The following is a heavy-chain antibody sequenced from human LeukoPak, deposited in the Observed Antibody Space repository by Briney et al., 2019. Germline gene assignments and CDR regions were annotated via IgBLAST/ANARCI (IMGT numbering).Heavy chain of an antibody. CDR3: ANLSGYYDSSGTKDY. J-gene: IGHJ4*02. Sequence: GGSLRLSCAASGFTFSSYAMSWVRQAPGKGLEWVSAISGSGGSTYYADSVKGRFTISRDNSKNTLYLQMNSLRAEDTAVYYCANLSGYYDSSGTKDYWGQGTLVTVSS. D-gene: IGHD3-22*01. CDR1: GFTFSSYA. V-gene: IGHV3-23*01. CDR2: ISGSGGST.